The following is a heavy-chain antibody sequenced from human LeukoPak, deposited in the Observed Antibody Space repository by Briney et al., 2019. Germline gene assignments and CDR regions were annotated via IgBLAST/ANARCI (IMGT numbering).Heavy chain of an antibody. CDR1: GFTFSSYS. Sequence: GGSLRLSCAASGFTFSSYSMNWVRQAPGKGLEWVSSISSSSSYIYYADSVKGRFTISRDNAKSTLYLQMNSLRAEDTAVYYCARSVYSSSCYHWGQGTLVTVSS. CDR3: ARSVYSSSCYH. D-gene: IGHD6-13*01. J-gene: IGHJ4*02. V-gene: IGHV3-21*01. CDR2: ISSSSSYI.